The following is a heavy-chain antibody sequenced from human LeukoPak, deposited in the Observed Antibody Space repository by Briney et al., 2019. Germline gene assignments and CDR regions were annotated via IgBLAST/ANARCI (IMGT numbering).Heavy chain of an antibody. CDR3: AKDYLLEVPAADGTNWFDP. V-gene: IGHV3-30*18. CDR2: ISCDGSNK. J-gene: IGHJ5*02. Sequence: PGGSLRLSCAASGFTFSSYEMNWVRQAPGKGLEWVAVISCDGSNKYYADSVKGRSTISRDNSKNTLYLQMNSLRAEDTAVYYCAKDYLLEVPAADGTNWFDPWGQGTLVTVSS. CDR1: GFTFSSYE. D-gene: IGHD2-2*01.